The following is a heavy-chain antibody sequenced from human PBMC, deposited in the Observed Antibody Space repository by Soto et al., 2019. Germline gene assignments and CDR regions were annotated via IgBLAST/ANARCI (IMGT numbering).Heavy chain of an antibody. CDR1: GFTFSSYW. D-gene: IGHD2-2*01. V-gene: IGHV3-7*01. CDR3: ALHRSPYCSSASCYGY. J-gene: IGHJ4*02. Sequence: EVQLVESGGGLVQPGGSLRLSCAASGFTFSSYWMSWVRQAPGKGLEWVANIKQDGSEKYYVDSVKGRFTISRDNAKNSLYLQMNSLRAEDTAVYYCALHRSPYCSSASCYGYWGQGTLVTVSS. CDR2: IKQDGSEK.